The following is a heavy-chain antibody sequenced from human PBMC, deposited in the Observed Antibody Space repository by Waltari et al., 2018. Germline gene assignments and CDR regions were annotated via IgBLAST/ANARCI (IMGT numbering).Heavy chain of an antibody. Sequence: QVQLVQSGAEVKTPGASVKVSCKASGYTFTSYGISWVRPAPGQGLEWMGWISAYNGNTNDAQKLQGRVTMTTDTSTSTAYMELRSLRSDDTAVYYCAGILGSGSWFLFDYWGQGTLVTVSS. CDR2: ISAYNGNT. CDR1: GYTFTSYG. J-gene: IGHJ4*02. D-gene: IGHD6-13*01. CDR3: AGILGSGSWFLFDY. V-gene: IGHV1-18*01.